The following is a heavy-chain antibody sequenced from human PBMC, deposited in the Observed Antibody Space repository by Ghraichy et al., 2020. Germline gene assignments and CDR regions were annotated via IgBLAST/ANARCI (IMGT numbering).Heavy chain of an antibody. CDR1: GGSISHYY. Sequence: SETLSLTCTVSGGSISHYYWSWIRQPPGKGLEWIGYIYYSGSTKYNLSLKRRVTISVDTSKNQFSLKLRSVTAADTALYYCPRVTYMSIFDYWGQGSLVTVSS. CDR3: PRVTYMSIFDY. V-gene: IGHV4-59*01. CDR2: IYYSGST. D-gene: IGHD2-21*01. J-gene: IGHJ4*02.